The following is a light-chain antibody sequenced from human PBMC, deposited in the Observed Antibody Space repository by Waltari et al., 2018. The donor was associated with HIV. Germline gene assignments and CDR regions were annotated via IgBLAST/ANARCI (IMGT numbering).Light chain of an antibody. CDR3: AAWDDSLNGHYV. V-gene: IGLV1-44*01. Sequence: QSVLTQPPSASGTPGQRVPIPCYGSSSNIGSNTVSWYQQLPGTAPHPLIYSNNQRPSGVPDRCACSKSGTSASLAISGLQSEDEADYYCAAWDDSLNGHYVFGTGTKVTVL. J-gene: IGLJ1*01. CDR1: SSNIGSNT. CDR2: SNN.